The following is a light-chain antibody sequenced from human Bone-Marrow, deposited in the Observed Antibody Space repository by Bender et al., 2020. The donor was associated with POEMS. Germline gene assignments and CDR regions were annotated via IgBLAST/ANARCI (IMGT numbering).Light chain of an antibody. V-gene: IGLV1-44*01. J-gene: IGLJ3*02. CDR2: SSH. CDR3: AVWDDSLNGWV. Sequence: QSVLTQPPSVSGAPGQRVTISCSGDNSNIGSNSVNWYQQLPGTAPKLLIYSSHRRPSEVPDRFSGSRSGTSASLAISGLQSEDEADYYCAVWDDSLNGWVFGGGTKLTVL. CDR1: NSNIGSNS.